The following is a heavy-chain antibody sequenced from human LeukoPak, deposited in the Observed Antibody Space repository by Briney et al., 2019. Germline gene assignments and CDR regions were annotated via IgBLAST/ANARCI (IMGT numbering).Heavy chain of an antibody. CDR3: ARAADTAMGGYYYYGMDV. CDR2: INPNSGGT. CDR1: GYTFTGYY. Sequence: ASVKVSCKASGYTFTGYYMHWVRQAPGQGLEWMGWINPNSGGTNYAKKFQGRVTMTRDTSISTAYMELSRLRSDDTAVYYCARAADTAMGGYYYYGMDVWGQGTTVTVSS. J-gene: IGHJ6*02. D-gene: IGHD5-18*01. V-gene: IGHV1-2*02.